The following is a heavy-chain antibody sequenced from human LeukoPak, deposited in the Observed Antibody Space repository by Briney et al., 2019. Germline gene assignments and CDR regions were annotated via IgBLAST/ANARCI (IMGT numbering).Heavy chain of an antibody. Sequence: PSETLSLTCTVSGGSISTYYWTWIRQPPGKGLEWIGYIYYSGTTNYNPSLKSRVTMSVDTSKNQFSLRLNSMTAADTAVYYCARRLAVTGRYYFDYWGQGTLVTVSS. J-gene: IGHJ4*02. D-gene: IGHD6-13*01. CDR2: IYYSGTT. CDR1: GGSISTYY. CDR3: ARRLAVTGRYYFDY. V-gene: IGHV4-59*01.